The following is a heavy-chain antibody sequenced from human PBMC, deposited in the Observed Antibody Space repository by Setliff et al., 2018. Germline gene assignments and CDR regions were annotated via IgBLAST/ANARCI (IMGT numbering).Heavy chain of an antibody. Sequence: SETLSLTCNVSGVSISSYYWSWIRQPPGKGLESIGYIQKSGGTNYNPALKSRVTISVDTSTNQFSLKLRSATAADTAVYYCARLSWNGLRYYGLDVWGQGTTVTVSS. J-gene: IGHJ6*02. CDR2: IQKSGGT. CDR3: ARLSWNGLRYYGLDV. V-gene: IGHV4-59*01. CDR1: GVSISSYY. D-gene: IGHD3-3*01.